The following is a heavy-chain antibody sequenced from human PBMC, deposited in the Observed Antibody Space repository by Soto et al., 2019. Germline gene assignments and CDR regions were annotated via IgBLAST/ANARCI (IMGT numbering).Heavy chain of an antibody. CDR2: IYHAGSV. Sequence: SETLSLTCAVSGYSIASGYYWAWIRQSPGKGLEWIGSIYHAGSVYYNPSLNSRVAVSLDTSKNHFSLKLTSVTAADTAVYYCARTFDYYGMDVWGQGTLVTVSS. V-gene: IGHV4-38-2*01. CDR3: ARTFDYYGMDV. CDR1: GYSIASGYY. J-gene: IGHJ6*02.